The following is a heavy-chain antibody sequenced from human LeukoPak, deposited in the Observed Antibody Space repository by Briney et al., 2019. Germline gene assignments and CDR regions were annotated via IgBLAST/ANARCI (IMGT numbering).Heavy chain of an antibody. CDR3: AKAASIAVAGTDFDY. D-gene: IGHD6-19*01. CDR1: GFTFSSYA. V-gene: IGHV3-23*01. Sequence: PGGSLRLSCAASGFTFSSYAMSWVRQAPGKGLEWVSAISGSGGSTYYADSVKGRFTISRDNSKNTLYLQMNSLRAEGTAVYYCAKAASIAVAGTDFDYWGQGTLVTVSS. CDR2: ISGSGGST. J-gene: IGHJ4*02.